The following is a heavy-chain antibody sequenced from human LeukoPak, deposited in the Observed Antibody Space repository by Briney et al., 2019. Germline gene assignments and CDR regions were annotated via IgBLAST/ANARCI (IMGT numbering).Heavy chain of an antibody. Sequence: SETLSLTCIVSGGSISSSSYYWGWIRQPPGKGLEWIGSIYYGRSTYYNPSLKSRVTISVDTSKNQFSLKLSSVTAADTAVYYCARVPMVTFFDYWGQGTLVTVSS. V-gene: IGHV4-39*01. CDR1: GGSISSSSYY. CDR3: ARVPMVTFFDY. J-gene: IGHJ4*02. D-gene: IGHD4/OR15-4a*01. CDR2: IYYGRST.